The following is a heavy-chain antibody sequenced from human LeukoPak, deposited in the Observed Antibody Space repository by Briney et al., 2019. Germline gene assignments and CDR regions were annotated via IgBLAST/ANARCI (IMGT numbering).Heavy chain of an antibody. J-gene: IGHJ5*02. Sequence: PGGSLRLSCAASGFSLSRYDMHWVRQPTGGGLEWVSTISPAGATNYADSVKGRFTISRDNSKNTLYLQMNSLRAEDSAVYYCAKDFRYKDQAWGQGTLVTVSS. CDR2: ISPAGAT. D-gene: IGHD3-9*01. CDR1: GFSLSRYD. V-gene: IGHV3-13*01. CDR3: AKDFRYKDQA.